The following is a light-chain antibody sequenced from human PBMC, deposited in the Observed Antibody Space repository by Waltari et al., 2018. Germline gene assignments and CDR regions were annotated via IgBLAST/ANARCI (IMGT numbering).Light chain of an antibody. Sequence: QSAPTQPPSVSGSPGQSVTISCTGTSSDVGGYNYVSWYQQHPGKAPKLMIYGFSNRPSGVSDRFSCSKSGNTASLTISGLQAEDEADYYCCSYTTSSTLLFGGGTRLTVL. CDR3: CSYTTSSTLL. CDR2: GFS. CDR1: SSDVGGYNY. V-gene: IGLV2-14*01. J-gene: IGLJ2*01.